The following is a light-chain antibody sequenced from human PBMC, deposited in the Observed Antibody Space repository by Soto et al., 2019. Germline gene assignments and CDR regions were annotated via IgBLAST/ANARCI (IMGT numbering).Light chain of an antibody. Sequence: DIQMTQSPSTLSASVGDRVTITCRASQSISSWLAWYQQKPGKAPKLLIYDASLLETGVPSRLSGSGSATEFTLTINSLQPDDFATYYCQQYNSYPWTFGQGTKVEIK. J-gene: IGKJ1*01. CDR3: QQYNSYPWT. V-gene: IGKV1-5*01. CDR2: DAS. CDR1: QSISSW.